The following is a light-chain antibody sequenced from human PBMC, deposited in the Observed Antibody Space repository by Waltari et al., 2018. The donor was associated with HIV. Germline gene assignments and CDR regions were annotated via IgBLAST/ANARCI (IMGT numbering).Light chain of an antibody. CDR1: QSVLKTSTSRNY. CDR2: WAS. CDR3: QQYLSTPLT. V-gene: IGKV4-1*01. J-gene: IGKJ4*01. Sequence: DIVMTQSPDSLAVSLGERATTHCKSSQSVLKTSTSRNYLAWYQQKPRQPPTLLIYWASTRESGVPARFSGSGSGTDFTLTISSLQAEDVAVYYCQQYLSTPLTFGGGTKVEIK.